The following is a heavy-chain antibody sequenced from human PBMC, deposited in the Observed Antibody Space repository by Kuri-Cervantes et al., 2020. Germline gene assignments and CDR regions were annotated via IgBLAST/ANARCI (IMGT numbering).Heavy chain of an antibody. CDR1: GGSISSSSYY. J-gene: IGHJ4*02. V-gene: IGHV4-39*07. D-gene: IGHD2-8*02. Sequence: SETLSLTCTVSGGSISSSSYYWGWIRQPPGKGLEWIGSIYHSGSTYYNPSLRSRVTVSVDTSKNQFSLKLNSVTAADTAIYYCASVTGTGFPDYWGQGARVTVSS. CDR2: IYHSGST. CDR3: ASVTGTGFPDY.